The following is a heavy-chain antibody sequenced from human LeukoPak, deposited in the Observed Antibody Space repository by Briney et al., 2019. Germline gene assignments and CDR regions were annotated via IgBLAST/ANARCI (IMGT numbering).Heavy chain of an antibody. Sequence: SETLSLTCTVSGGSISSYYWSWIRQPAGKGLEWIGRIYTSGSTNYNPSLKSRVTMSVDTSKNQFSLKLSSVTAADTAVYYCARVNPLGYCSSTSCLPAFDIWGQGTMVTVSS. CDR1: GGSISSYY. D-gene: IGHD2-2*01. V-gene: IGHV4-4*07. J-gene: IGHJ3*02. CDR3: ARVNPLGYCSSTSCLPAFDI. CDR2: IYTSGST.